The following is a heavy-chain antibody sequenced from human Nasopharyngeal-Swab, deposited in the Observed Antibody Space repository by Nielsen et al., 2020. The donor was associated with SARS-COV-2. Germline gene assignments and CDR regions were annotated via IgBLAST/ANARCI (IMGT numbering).Heavy chain of an antibody. Sequence: VRQAPGKGLEWIGEIYHSGSTNYNPSLKSRVTISVDKSKNQFSLKLSSVTAADTAVYYCARDTGCGGDCPKEVNSYGMDVWGQGTTVTVSS. V-gene: IGHV4-4*02. CDR3: ARDTGCGGDCPKEVNSYGMDV. CDR2: IYHSGST. D-gene: IGHD2-21*01. J-gene: IGHJ6*02.